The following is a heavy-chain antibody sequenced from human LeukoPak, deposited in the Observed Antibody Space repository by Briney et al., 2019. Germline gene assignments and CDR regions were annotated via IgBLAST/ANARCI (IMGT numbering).Heavy chain of an antibody. V-gene: IGHV3-23*01. CDR3: AELGITMIGGV. CDR1: GFTFSSYD. D-gene: IGHD3-10*02. CDR2: ISGTGGST. J-gene: IGHJ6*04. Sequence: PGGSLRLSCAASGFTFSSYDMSWVRQAPGKGLEWVSGISGTGGSTYYADSVKGRFTISRDNAKNSLYLQMNSLRAKDTAVYYCAELGITMIGGVWGKGTTVTISS.